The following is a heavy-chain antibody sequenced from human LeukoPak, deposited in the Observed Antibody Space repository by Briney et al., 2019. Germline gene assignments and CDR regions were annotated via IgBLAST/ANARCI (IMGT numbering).Heavy chain of an antibody. J-gene: IGHJ4*02. Sequence: SETLSLTCSVSGGSISSSNYYWGWIRQPPGKGLEWIGSFYYSGNTYYNPSLKSRLTISVDTSKDEFSLMLRSVTAADTAVYYCAEEAAAGDYWGQGTLVTVSS. V-gene: IGHV4-39*01. D-gene: IGHD6-13*01. CDR1: GGSISSSNYY. CDR2: FYYSGNT. CDR3: AEEAAAGDY.